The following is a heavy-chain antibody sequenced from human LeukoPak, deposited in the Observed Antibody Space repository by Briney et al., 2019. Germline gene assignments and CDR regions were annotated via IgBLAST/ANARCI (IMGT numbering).Heavy chain of an antibody. V-gene: IGHV4-30-4*08. CDR2: IYYSGST. J-gene: IGHJ4*02. Sequence: SETLSLTCTVSGGSISSGDYYWSWIRQPPGKGLEWIGYIYYSGSTYYNPSLKSRVTISVDTSKNQFSLKLSSVTAADTAVYYCARVDGSSRYYYFDYWGQGTLVTVSS. CDR3: ARVDGSSRYYYFDY. CDR1: GGSISSGDYY. D-gene: IGHD1-26*01.